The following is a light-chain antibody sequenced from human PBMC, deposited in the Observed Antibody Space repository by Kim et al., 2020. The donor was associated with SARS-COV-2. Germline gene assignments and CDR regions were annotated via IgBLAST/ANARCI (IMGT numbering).Light chain of an antibody. J-gene: IGKJ3*01. CDR1: QRIGTY. CDR2: AAS. Sequence: DIQMTQSPSSLSASVGDSVTITCRASQRIGTYLIWYQKKPGEAHKLLIYAASSLQSGVPSRFSGSGSGTDFTLTISSLQPEDSATYYCQQSNSVPFTFGPGTKVDIK. CDR3: QQSNSVPFT. V-gene: IGKV1-39*01.